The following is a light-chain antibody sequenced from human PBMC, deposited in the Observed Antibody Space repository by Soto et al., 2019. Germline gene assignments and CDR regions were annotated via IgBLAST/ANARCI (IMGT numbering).Light chain of an antibody. CDR1: SSNIGRNT. Sequence: QSVLTQPRSASGTPGQRVTISCSGSSSNIGRNTVNWYQQLPGTAPKLLISNNNQRPSGVPDRFSGSKSGTSASLAISGLQSEDEATYYCAAWDDSLNGRVFGGGTKLTVL. CDR3: AAWDDSLNGRV. V-gene: IGLV1-44*01. J-gene: IGLJ3*02. CDR2: NNN.